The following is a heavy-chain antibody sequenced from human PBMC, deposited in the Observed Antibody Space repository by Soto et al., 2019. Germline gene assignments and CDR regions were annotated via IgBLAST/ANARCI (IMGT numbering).Heavy chain of an antibody. CDR1: GFTFSRYL. J-gene: IGHJ4*02. D-gene: IGHD4-17*01. CDR3: ARDHDNYGDKRDY. V-gene: IGHV3-7*01. CDR2: INQDGSEK. Sequence: EVQVVESGGGLVQPGGSLRLSCAGSGFTFSRYLMTWVRKAPGKGLEWVANINQDGSEKYYLDSVKGRFTISRDNAKNSVSLQLNSLRVEDTALYHCARDHDNYGDKRDYWGQGTLVTVSS.